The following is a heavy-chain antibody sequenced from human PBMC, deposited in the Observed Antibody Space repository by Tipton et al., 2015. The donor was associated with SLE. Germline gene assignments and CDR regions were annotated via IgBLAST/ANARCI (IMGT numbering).Heavy chain of an antibody. J-gene: IGHJ5*02. D-gene: IGHD3-10*01. V-gene: IGHV4-34*01. CDR2: INHREST. Sequence: TLSLTCAVYGGSFSGYYWSWIRQPPGKGLEWIGEINHRESTNYNPSLKSRVTISVDTSKNKFSLKLSSVTAADTAVYYCARGHEDRLFTMVRAPDPWGQGTLVTVSS. CDR3: ARGHEDRLFTMVRAPDP. CDR1: GGSFSGYY.